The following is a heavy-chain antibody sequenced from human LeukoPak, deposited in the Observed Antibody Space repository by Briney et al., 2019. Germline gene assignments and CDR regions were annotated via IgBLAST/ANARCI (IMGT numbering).Heavy chain of an antibody. CDR1: GASIYSGDYY. J-gene: IGHJ4*02. Sequence: SETLSLTCTVSGASIYSGDYYWTWIRQPPGKGLEWIGYIFHSGSNYYNPSLTSRLTISVDTSKNQFSLELSSVTAADTGLYYCTRDPAGGMQSHFDSWGQGALVTVSS. CDR3: TRDPAGGMQSHFDS. CDR2: IFHSGSN. D-gene: IGHD4-23*01. V-gene: IGHV4-30-4*08.